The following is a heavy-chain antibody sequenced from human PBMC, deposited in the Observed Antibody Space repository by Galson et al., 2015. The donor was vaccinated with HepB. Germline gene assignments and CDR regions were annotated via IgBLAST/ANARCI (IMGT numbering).Heavy chain of an antibody. CDR1: GFTFSSYG. J-gene: IGHJ6*02. CDR3: AKAAARHCSGGSCPLYPQDYYYGMDV. CDR2: ISYDGSNK. Sequence: SLRLSCAASGFTFSSYGMHWVRQAPGKGLEWVAVISYDGSNKYYADSVKGRFTISRDNSKNTLYLQMNSLRAEDTAVYYCAKAAARHCSGGSCPLYPQDYYYGMDVWGQGTTVTVSS. V-gene: IGHV3-30*18. D-gene: IGHD2-15*01.